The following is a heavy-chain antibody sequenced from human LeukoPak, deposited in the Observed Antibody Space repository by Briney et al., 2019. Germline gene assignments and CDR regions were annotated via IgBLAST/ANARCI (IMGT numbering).Heavy chain of an antibody. D-gene: IGHD6-13*01. V-gene: IGHV4-31*03. J-gene: IGHJ5*02. CDR3: ARSPPVAAAGTKNAWFDP. CDR1: GGSISSCGYY. Sequence: PSATLSLTCTVSGGSISSCGYYWIWIRQHPGNGLEWIGYIYYSGSTYYNPSLKSRVTISVDTSKNQFSLKLSSVTAADTAVYYCARSPPVAAAGTKNAWFDPWGQGTLVTVSS. CDR2: IYYSGST.